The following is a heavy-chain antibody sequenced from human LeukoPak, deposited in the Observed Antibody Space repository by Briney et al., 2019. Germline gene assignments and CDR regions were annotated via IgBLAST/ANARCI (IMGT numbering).Heavy chain of an antibody. D-gene: IGHD6-13*01. J-gene: IGHJ6*03. CDR2: IYSGGST. Sequence: GGSLRLSCAASGFTFSSNYMSWVRQAPGKGLEWVSVIYSGGSTYYSDSVKGRFTISRDNSKTTLYLQMNSLRAEDTAVYYCARVPAAAGYYYYMDVWGQGTMVTVSS. V-gene: IGHV3-53*01. CDR1: GFTFSSNY. CDR3: ARVPAAAGYYYYMDV.